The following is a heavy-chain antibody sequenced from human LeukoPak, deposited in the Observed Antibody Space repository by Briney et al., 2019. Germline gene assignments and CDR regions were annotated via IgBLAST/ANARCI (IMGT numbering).Heavy chain of an antibody. J-gene: IGHJ4*02. Sequence: GGSLRLSCATSGFPISDFSMSWVRQAPGKGLEWISTTNSGGTSTYYAESVKGRFTISRDNSKNTLYLQMSSLRVEDTAVYYCAKQSYARSLGEGGPGTLVTVSS. V-gene: IGHV3-23*01. CDR3: AKQSYARSLGE. CDR1: GFPISDFS. CDR2: TNSGGTST. D-gene: IGHD2-8*01.